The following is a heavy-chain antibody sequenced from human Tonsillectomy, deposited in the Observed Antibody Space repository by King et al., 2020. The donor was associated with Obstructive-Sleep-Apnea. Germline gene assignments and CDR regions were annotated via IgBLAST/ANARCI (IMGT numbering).Heavy chain of an antibody. V-gene: IGHV5-51*01. CDR3: AGHIVVVTAIQQSIGYYYGMDV. Sequence: QLVQSGAEVKKPGESLKISCKGSGYSFTSYWIGWVRQMPGKGLEWMGIVYPGDSDTRYSPSFQGQVTIAADKSISPAYLQWSSLKASDTATYYCAGHIVVVTAIQQSIGYYYGMDVWGQGTTVTVSS. J-gene: IGHJ6*02. CDR2: VYPGDSDT. CDR1: GYSFTSYW. D-gene: IGHD2-21*02.